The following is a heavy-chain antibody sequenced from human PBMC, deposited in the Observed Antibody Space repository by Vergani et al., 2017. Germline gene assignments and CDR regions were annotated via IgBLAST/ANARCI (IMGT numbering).Heavy chain of an antibody. CDR1: GFSLSTSGVG. V-gene: IGHV2-5*02. D-gene: IGHD3-9*01. Sequence: QITLKESGPTLVKPTQTLTLTCSFSGFSLSTSGVGVGWIRQPPGKALEWLAVIYWDDDKRYSPALKSRLTITKDTSKNQVVLTMTNIDPGDTATYYCAHLINFAWSYYFDYWGQGPLVTVSS. CDR3: AHLINFAWSYYFDY. CDR2: IYWDDDK. J-gene: IGHJ4*02.